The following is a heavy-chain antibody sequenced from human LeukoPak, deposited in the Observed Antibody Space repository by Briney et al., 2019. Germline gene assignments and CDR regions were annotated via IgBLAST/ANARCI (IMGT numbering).Heavy chain of an antibody. V-gene: IGHV1-18*01. J-gene: IGHJ4*02. CDR2: ISAYNDNT. Sequence: GASVTVSCKPSGYTSTSSGISWVRPAHGQGLEWMGWISAYNDNTNYAKKLQGRVTVTTDKSTNTAYMELRSLRSDDTAVDYCARDLGGYDSWVTDYRGQGTLVTVSS. CDR1: GYTSTSSG. D-gene: IGHD3-3*01. CDR3: ARDLGGYDSWVTDY.